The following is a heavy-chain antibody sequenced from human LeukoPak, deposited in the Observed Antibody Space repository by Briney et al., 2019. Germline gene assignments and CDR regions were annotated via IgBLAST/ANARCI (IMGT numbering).Heavy chain of an antibody. CDR1: GGSISSSSYY. J-gene: IGHJ3*02. CDR3: ARTTYYYDSSGYFPLDAFDI. Sequence: SETLSLTCTVSGGSISSSSYYWGWIRQPPGKGLGWIGSIYYSGSTYYNPSLQSRGTISVDRSNNQFSLKLISVTAADTAVYYCARTTYYYDSSGYFPLDAFDIWGQGTMVTVSS. D-gene: IGHD3-22*01. V-gene: IGHV4-39*07. CDR2: IYYSGST.